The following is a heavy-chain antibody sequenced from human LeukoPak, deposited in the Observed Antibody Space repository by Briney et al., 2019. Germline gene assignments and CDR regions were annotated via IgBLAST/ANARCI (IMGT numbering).Heavy chain of an antibody. CDR1: GGSFSSYY. V-gene: IGHV4-4*07. J-gene: IGHJ2*01. Sequence: SETLSLTCTVSGGSFSSYYWTWIRQPAGKGLEWIGRIYNSGATNYSPSLESRVTMSLDTSKNRFSLSLSSVTAADTAVYYCARDRLGATGHWRIDVWGRGTLVTVSS. CDR2: IYNSGAT. D-gene: IGHD1-26*01. CDR3: ARDRLGATGHWRIDV.